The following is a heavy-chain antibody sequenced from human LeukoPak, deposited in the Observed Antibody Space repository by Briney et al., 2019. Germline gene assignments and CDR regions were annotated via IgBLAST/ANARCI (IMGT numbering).Heavy chain of an antibody. CDR1: GFTFDDYA. CDR3: ARVGYDFWSGLGDAFDI. Sequence: GGSLRLSCAASGFTFDDYAMDWVRQAPGKGLEWVSGISWNSGSIGYADFVKGRFTISRDNAKNSLYLQMNSLRAEDTAAYYCARVGYDFWSGLGDAFDIWGQGTLVTVSS. CDR2: ISWNSGSI. D-gene: IGHD3-3*01. J-gene: IGHJ3*02. V-gene: IGHV3-9*01.